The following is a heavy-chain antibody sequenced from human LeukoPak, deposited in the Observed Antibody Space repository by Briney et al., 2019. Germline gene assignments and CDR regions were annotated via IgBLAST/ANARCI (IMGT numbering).Heavy chain of an antibody. V-gene: IGHV1-2*02. CDR3: ARGRGWYDSSGYYGYYFDY. D-gene: IGHD3-22*01. J-gene: IGHJ4*02. Sequence: ASVKVSCKASGYTFTGYYMHWVRQAPGQGLEWMGWINPNSGGTNYAQKFQGRVTMTRDTSISTAYMELSRLRSGDTAVYYCARGRGWYDSSGYYGYYFDYWGQGTLVTVSS. CDR1: GYTFTGYY. CDR2: INPNSGGT.